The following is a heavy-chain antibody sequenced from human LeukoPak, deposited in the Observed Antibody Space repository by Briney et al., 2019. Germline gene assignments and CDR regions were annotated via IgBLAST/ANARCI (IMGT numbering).Heavy chain of an antibody. J-gene: IGHJ4*02. D-gene: IGHD2/OR15-2a*01. CDR2: INSDGSWT. CDR3: VSFYETY. Sequence: GGCLRLSCAASGNYWMHWVRQVPGKGLVWVSHINSDGSWTSYADSVKGRFTISKDNAKNTVYLQMNSLRAEDTAVYYCVSFYETYWGRGTLVTVSS. CDR1: GNYW. V-gene: IGHV3-74*01.